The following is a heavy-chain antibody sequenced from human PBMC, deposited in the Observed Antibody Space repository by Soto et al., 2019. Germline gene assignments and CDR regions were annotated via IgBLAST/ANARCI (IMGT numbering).Heavy chain of an antibody. CDR2: LYDVDGS. J-gene: IGHJ3*01. V-gene: IGHV3-53*01. D-gene: IGHD1-1*01. CDR1: GLTISGKKY. CDR3: ATWHEREHAFDV. Sequence: DVQLVESGGGLIQPGESLRLSCAAFGLTISGKKYVAWVRQAPGKGLEWVSALYDVDGSFYADSVTGRFTTSSDNSKTTVYLQMNDLIPDDTAVYYCATWHEREHAFDVWGQGTTVTISS.